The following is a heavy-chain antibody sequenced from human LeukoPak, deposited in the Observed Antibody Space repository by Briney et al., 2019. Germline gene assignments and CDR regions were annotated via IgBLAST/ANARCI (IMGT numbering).Heavy chain of an antibody. V-gene: IGHV1-2*02. CDR2: INPNSGGT. J-gene: IGHJ4*02. Sequence: ASVKVSCKASGGTFSSYAISWVRQAPGQGLEWMGWINPNSGGTNYAQKFQGRVTMTRDTSISTAYMELSRLRSDDTAVYYCARDLTVGFDYWGQGTLVTVSS. CDR3: ARDLTVGFDY. D-gene: IGHD1-26*01. CDR1: GGTFSSYA.